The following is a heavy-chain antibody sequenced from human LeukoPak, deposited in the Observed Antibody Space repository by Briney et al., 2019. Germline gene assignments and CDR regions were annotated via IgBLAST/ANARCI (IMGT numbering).Heavy chain of an antibody. CDR2: ISSSSSYI. CDR1: GFTFSSYS. D-gene: IGHD6-13*01. CDR3: AKDQQQLPPYYFDY. Sequence: GGSLRLSCAASGFTFSSYSMNWVRQAPGKGLEWVSSISSSSSYIYYADSVKGRFAISRDNAKNSLSLQMNSLRAEDTAVYYCAKDQQQLPPYYFDYWGQGTLVTVSS. J-gene: IGHJ4*02. V-gene: IGHV3-21*04.